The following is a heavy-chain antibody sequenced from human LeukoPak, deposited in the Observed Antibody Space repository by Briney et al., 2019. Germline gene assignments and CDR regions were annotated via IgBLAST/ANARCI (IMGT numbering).Heavy chain of an antibody. J-gene: IGHJ4*02. V-gene: IGHV3-23*01. Sequence: GGSLRLSCAASAFTFRSYAMIWVRQAPGKGLEWVSTVSASGGSTYYADSVKGRFTISRDNSNNTLSLQINSLRPEDTAVYYCAKGAASRGYTYTANWGQGTLVTVSS. CDR2: VSASGGST. CDR1: AFTFRSYA. D-gene: IGHD5-18*01. CDR3: AKGAASRGYTYTAN.